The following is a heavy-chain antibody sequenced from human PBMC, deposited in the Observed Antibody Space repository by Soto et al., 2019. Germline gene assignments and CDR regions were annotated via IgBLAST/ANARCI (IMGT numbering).Heavy chain of an antibody. CDR1: GDTFSDYY. Sequence: QVQLMQSGAEVKKPGASVKVSCKASGDTFSDYYIHWVRQAPGQGLEWMGTVNPSGGHTTYSQHFLGRVTRARDTANSTLPMELTGLTSEDTAVYYCARGGHVVVVTAALDYWGQGNLVTVSS. CDR2: VNPSGGHT. CDR3: ARGGHVVVVTAALDY. D-gene: IGHD2-21*02. J-gene: IGHJ4*02. V-gene: IGHV1-46*01.